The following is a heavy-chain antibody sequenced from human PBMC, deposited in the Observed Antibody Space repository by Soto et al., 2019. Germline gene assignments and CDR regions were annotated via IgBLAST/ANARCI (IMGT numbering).Heavy chain of an antibody. CDR3: ARPPVARWLFDQ. D-gene: IGHD6-19*01. V-gene: IGHV4-59*01. CDR2: VNYRGDT. CDR1: GGSINSYY. Sequence: SETLSLTCTVSGGSINSYYWSWIRQPPGKGLEWIGYVNYRGDTMYSPSLKSRVTISVDTSRNHFSLNLNSVTGADTAMYYCARPPVARWLFDQWPQGTRVTVSS. J-gene: IGHJ4*02.